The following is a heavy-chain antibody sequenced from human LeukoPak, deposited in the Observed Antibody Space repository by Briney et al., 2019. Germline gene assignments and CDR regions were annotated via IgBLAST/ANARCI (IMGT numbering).Heavy chain of an antibody. CDR3: ARDGVVVPAAIGPYWFDP. CDR1: GGTFSSYT. Sequence: SVKVSCKASGGTFSSYTISWVRQAPGQGIEWMGRIIPILGIANYAQKFQGRVTITADKSTSTAYMELSSLRSEDTAVYYCARDGVVVPAAIGPYWFDPWGQGTLVTVSS. V-gene: IGHV1-69*04. CDR2: IIPILGIA. D-gene: IGHD2-2*01. J-gene: IGHJ5*02.